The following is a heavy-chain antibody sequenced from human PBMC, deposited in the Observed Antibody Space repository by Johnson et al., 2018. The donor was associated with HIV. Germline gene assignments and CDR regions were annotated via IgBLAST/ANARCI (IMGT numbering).Heavy chain of an antibody. J-gene: IGHJ3*02. D-gene: IGHD7-27*01. CDR1: GFTFSSYA. V-gene: IGHV3-30*04. Sequence: MQLVESGGGVVQPGRSLRLSCAASGFTFSSYAMHWVRQAPGNGLEWVAVISYDGSNKYYADSVKGRFTISRDNSKNTLYLQMNSLRAEDTAVYYCARENWGQRMNAFDIWGQGTMVTVSS. CDR3: ARENWGQRMNAFDI. CDR2: ISYDGSNK.